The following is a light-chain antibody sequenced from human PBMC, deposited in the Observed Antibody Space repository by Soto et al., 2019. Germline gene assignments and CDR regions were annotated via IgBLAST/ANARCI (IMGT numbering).Light chain of an antibody. CDR1: RSDVGNYNL. V-gene: IGLV2-23*01. CDR3: CSYAGSSSYV. Sequence: QSVLTQPASVSGSPGQSITISCTGTRSDVGNYNLVSWYQRRPGKAPKLMIYEGSKRPSGVSNRFSGSKSGSTASLTISGLQAADEADYYCCSYAGSSSYVFGTGTKVTVL. J-gene: IGLJ1*01. CDR2: EGS.